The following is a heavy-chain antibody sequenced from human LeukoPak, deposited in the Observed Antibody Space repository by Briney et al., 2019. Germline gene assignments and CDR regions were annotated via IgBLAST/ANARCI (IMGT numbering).Heavy chain of an antibody. CDR1: GGSFRDYS. V-gene: IGHV4-34*01. CDR2: INPSGGT. Sequence: SETLSLTCAVYGGSFRDYSWSWIRQPPGKGLEWIGEINPSGGTNHNPSLMSRLSVSVDTSKNQISLRVSSVTAADTAVYYCARVGYRYSINDWSRIGLGAYPTKYYYYMDVWGKGTTVTVSS. D-gene: IGHD5-18*01. CDR3: ARVGYRYSINDWSRIGLGAYPTKYYYYMDV. J-gene: IGHJ6*03.